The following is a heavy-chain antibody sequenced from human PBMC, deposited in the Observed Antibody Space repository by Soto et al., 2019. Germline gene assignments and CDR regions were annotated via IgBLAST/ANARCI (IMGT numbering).Heavy chain of an antibody. J-gene: IGHJ6*02. CDR3: AGSLVLRFLEWIRTGWSMDV. CDR2: IIPIFGTA. D-gene: IGHD3-3*01. V-gene: IGHV1-69*13. CDR1: GGTFSSYA. Sequence: SVKVSCKASGGTFSSYAISWVRQAPGQGLEWMGGIIPIFGTANYAQKFRGRVTITADESTSTAYMELSSLRSEDTAVYYCAGSLVLRFLEWIRTGWSMDVWGQGTTVTVS.